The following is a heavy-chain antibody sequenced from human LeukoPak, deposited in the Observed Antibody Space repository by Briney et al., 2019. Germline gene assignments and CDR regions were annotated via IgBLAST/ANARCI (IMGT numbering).Heavy chain of an antibody. V-gene: IGHV3-30*02. J-gene: IGHJ4*02. D-gene: IGHD6-13*01. CDR3: AKERGAAAATVYFDY. Sequence: GGSLRLSCAASGFTFSSYGIHWVRQAPGKGLEWVSFIRYDGNDKSYADSVKGRFTISRDSSKNTVYLQMNSLRAEDTAVYYCAKERGAAAATVYFDYWGQGTLVTVSS. CDR2: IRYDGNDK. CDR1: GFTFSSYG.